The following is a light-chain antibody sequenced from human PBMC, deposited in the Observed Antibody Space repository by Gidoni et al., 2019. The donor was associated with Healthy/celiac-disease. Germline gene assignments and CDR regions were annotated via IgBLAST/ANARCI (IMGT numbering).Light chain of an antibody. V-gene: IGKV3-20*01. J-gene: IGKJ5*01. CDR2: GAS. CDR3: EQYGSSLGT. CDR1: QSVSSSY. Sequence: EIVLTQSPGTLSLSPGERATLSCRASQSVSSSYLAWYQQKPGQAPRLLIYGASSRATGIPDRFSGSGSGTDFTITIRRLENEDFAVYYCEQYGSSLGTFGQGTRLEIK.